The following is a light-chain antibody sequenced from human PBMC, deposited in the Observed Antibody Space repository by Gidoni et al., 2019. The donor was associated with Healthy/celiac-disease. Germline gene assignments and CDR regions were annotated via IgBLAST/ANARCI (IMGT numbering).Light chain of an antibody. CDR3: QQYGSSPPWT. V-gene: IGKV3-20*01. Sequence: EIVLTQSPRTLSLSPGESATLSCRASQSVRSSYLAWYQKKPGQAPRLLIYGAYSRATGIPDRFSGSGSGTDFTLTISRLEPEDFAVYYCQQYGSSPPWTFGQGTKVEIK. CDR1: QSVRSSY. J-gene: IGKJ1*01. CDR2: GAY.